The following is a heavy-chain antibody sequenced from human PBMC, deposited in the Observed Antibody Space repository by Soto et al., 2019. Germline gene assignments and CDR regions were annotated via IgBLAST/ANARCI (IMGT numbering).Heavy chain of an antibody. D-gene: IGHD2-15*01. CDR1: GFTFSSYG. CDR2: IWYDGSNK. J-gene: IGHJ4*02. CDR3: GREGTYCSCGSCYPHFDY. V-gene: IGHV3-33*01. Sequence: QVQLVESGGGVVQPGRSLRLSCAASGFTFSSYGMHWVRQAPGKGQEWVAEIWYDGSNKYYADSVKGGFTISRDNSKNTLYLQMNDLRAEDTAVYYCGREGTYCSCGSCYPHFDYWRQGTLVTVSS.